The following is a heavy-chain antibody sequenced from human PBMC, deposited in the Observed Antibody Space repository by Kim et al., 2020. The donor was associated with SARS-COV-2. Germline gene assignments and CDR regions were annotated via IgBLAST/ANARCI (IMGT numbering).Heavy chain of an antibody. V-gene: IGHV3-11*06. J-gene: IGHJ1*01. D-gene: IGHD2-2*03. Sequence: KGRFTITRDDAKNALYLQMNSLGAEDTAVYYCARLDIVVVPAARYKYFEHWGQGTLVTVSS. CDR3: ARLDIVVVPAARYKYFEH.